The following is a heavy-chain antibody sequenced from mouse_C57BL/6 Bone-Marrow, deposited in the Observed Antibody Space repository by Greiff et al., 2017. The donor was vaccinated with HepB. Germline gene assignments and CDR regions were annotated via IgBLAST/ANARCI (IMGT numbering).Heavy chain of an antibody. D-gene: IGHD3-1*01. Sequence: VQVVESGAELVRPGASVTLSCKASGYTFTDYEMHWVKQTPVHGLEWIGAIDPETGGTAYNQKFKGKAILTADKSSSTAYMELRSLTSEDSAVYYCTSGEGFAYWGQGTLVTVSA. J-gene: IGHJ3*01. CDR1: GYTFTDYE. CDR2: IDPETGGT. V-gene: IGHV1-15*01. CDR3: TSGEGFAY.